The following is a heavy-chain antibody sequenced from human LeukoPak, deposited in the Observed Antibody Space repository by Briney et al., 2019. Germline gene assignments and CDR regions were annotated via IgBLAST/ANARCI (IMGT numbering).Heavy chain of an antibody. V-gene: IGHV4-4*02. CDR3: AREGGPYRPLDY. CDR1: GGSISNTNW. J-gene: IGHJ4*02. CDR2: VNLQGST. Sequence: SGTLSLTCGVSGGSISNTNWWTWVRQSPGKGLEWIGVVNLQGSTNCNPSLKSRVAISVDKSENHISLKLTSVTAADTAVYYCAREGGPYRPLDYSGQGTLVTVAS.